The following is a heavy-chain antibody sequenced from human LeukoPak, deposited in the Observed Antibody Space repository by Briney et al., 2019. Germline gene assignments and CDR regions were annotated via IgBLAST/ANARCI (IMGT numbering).Heavy chain of an antibody. J-gene: IGHJ4*02. CDR3: ARDSRDGSTQLTRPFDY. D-gene: IGHD5-24*01. Sequence: GGSLRLSCAASGFTVSSNYMGWVRQAPGKGLEWVSYISSSSSTIYYADSVKGRFTISRDNAKNSLYLQMNSLRAEDTAVYYCARDSRDGSTQLTRPFDYWGQGTLVTVSS. CDR1: GFTVSSNY. CDR2: ISSSSSTI. V-gene: IGHV3-48*04.